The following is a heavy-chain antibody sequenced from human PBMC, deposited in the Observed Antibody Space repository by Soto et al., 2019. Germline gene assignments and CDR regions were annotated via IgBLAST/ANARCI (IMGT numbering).Heavy chain of an antibody. Sequence: EVQLLESGGGLVQPGGSLRLSCAASGFTFSSYAMSWVRQAPGKGLEWVSAISGSDGSTYYADSVKGRFTISRDNSKNTLYLQMNSLRAEDTAVYYCAKYINYYGAFDIWGQGTMVTVSS. CDR1: GFTFSSYA. CDR2: ISGSDGST. D-gene: IGHD3-10*01. V-gene: IGHV3-23*01. J-gene: IGHJ3*02. CDR3: AKYINYYGAFDI.